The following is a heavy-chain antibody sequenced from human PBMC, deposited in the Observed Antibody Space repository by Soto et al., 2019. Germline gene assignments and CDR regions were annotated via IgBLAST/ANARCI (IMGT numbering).Heavy chain of an antibody. CDR2: IIPILGIA. CDR3: ASFRGSYGMDV. CDR1: GGTFSSYT. J-gene: IGHJ6*02. V-gene: IGHV1-69*02. D-gene: IGHD3-10*01. Sequence: QVQLVQSGAEVKKPGSSVKVSCKASGGTFSSYTISWVRQAPGQGLEWMGRIIPILGIANYAQKFQGRVTISADKSTSTVYMELSSRRSEDTAVYYCASFRGSYGMDVWGQGTTVTVSS.